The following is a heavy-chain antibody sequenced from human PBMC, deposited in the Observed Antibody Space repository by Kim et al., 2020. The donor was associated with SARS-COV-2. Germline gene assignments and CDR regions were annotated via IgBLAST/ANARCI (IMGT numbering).Heavy chain of an antibody. J-gene: IGHJ6*02. CDR2: INPSGGST. CDR3: AREAYCGGDCYSIYYYYGMDV. V-gene: IGHV1-46*01. Sequence: ASVKVSCKASGYTFTSYYMHWVRQAPGQGLEWMGIINPSGGSTSYAQKFQGRVTMTRDTSTSTVYMELSSLRSEDTAVYYCAREAYCGGDCYSIYYYYGMDVWGQGTTVTVSS. D-gene: IGHD2-21*02. CDR1: GYTFTSYY.